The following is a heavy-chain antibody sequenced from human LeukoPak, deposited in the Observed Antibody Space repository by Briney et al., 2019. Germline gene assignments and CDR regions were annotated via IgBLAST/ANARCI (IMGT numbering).Heavy chain of an antibody. J-gene: IGHJ4*02. D-gene: IGHD3-10*01. CDR3: ASTPFGELTNFDY. CDR1: GFTFSSYA. CDR2: ISSSSSTI. V-gene: IGHV3-48*01. Sequence: GGSLRLSCAASGFTFSSYAMSWVRQAPGKGLEWVSYISSSSSTIYYADSVKGRFTISRDNAKNSLYLQMNSLRAEDTAVYYCASTPFGELTNFDYWGQGTLVTVSS.